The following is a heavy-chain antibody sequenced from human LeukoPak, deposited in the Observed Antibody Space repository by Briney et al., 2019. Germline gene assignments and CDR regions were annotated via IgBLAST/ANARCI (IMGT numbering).Heavy chain of an antibody. CDR2: INSDGSST. J-gene: IGHJ3*01. Sequence: GGSLRLSCAASGFTLSSYWMHWVRQAPGKGLVWVSRINSDGSSTSYADSVKGRFTISRDNAKNTLYLQMSSLRAEDTAVYYCAREGFAATPVSCWGQGTMVTVSS. CDR1: GFTLSSYW. V-gene: IGHV3-74*01. D-gene: IGHD1-26*01. CDR3: AREGFAATPVSC.